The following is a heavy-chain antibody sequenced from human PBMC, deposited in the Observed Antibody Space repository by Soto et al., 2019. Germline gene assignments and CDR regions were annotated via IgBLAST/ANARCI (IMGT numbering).Heavy chain of an antibody. CDR3: AKDIWEQWYAFDI. CDR2: ISWNSGSI. J-gene: IGHJ3*02. D-gene: IGHD6-19*01. V-gene: IGHV3-9*01. Sequence: DVQLVESGGGLVQPGRSLRLSCAASGFTFDDYAMHWVRQAPGKGLEWVSGISWNSGSIGYADSVKGRFTISRDNAKNSLYLQMNSLRAEDTALYYCAKDIWEQWYAFDIWGQGTMVTVSS. CDR1: GFTFDDYA.